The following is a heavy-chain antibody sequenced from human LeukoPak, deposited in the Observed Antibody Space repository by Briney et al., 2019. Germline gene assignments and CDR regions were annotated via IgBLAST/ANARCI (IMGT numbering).Heavy chain of an antibody. CDR2: IYTSGST. CDR1: GGSINSGSYY. CDR3: ARDRGTVISDY. D-gene: IGHD4-17*01. Sequence: SETLSLTCTVSGGSINSGSYYWRWIRQPAGTGLEWIGRIYTSGSTNYNPSLKSRVTISVDTSKNQFSLKLSSVTAADTAVYYCARDRGTVISDYWGQGTLVTVSS. V-gene: IGHV4-61*02. J-gene: IGHJ4*02.